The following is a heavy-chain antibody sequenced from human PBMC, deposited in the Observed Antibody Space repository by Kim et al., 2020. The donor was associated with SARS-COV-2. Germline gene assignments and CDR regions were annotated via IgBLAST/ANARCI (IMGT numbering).Heavy chain of an antibody. J-gene: IGHJ4*02. Sequence: ADSVKGRFTISRDNAKNSLYLQMNSLRDEDTAVYYCARDEGWELLPSLDYWGQGTLVTVSS. D-gene: IGHD1-26*01. V-gene: IGHV3-48*02. CDR3: ARDEGWELLPSLDY.